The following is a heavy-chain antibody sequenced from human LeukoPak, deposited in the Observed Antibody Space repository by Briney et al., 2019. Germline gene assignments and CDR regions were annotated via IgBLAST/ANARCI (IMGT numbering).Heavy chain of an antibody. Sequence: GASVKVPCKVSGYTLTELSLHWVRQAPGKGLEWMGGFDPEDGETIYAQKFQGRVTMTEDTSTDTAYMELSSLRSEDTAVYYCATDTYSSSWYYYGMDVWGQGTTVTVSS. D-gene: IGHD6-13*01. V-gene: IGHV1-24*01. J-gene: IGHJ6*02. CDR2: FDPEDGET. CDR1: GYTLTELS. CDR3: ATDTYSSSWYYYGMDV.